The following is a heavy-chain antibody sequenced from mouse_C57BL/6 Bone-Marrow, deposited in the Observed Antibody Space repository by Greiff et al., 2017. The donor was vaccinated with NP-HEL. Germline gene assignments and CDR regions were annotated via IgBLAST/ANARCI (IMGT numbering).Heavy chain of an antibody. CDR3: ARESYYGSSGAY. CDR1: GYTFTSYW. Sequence: QVQLKQPGAELVMPGASVKLSCKASGYTFTSYWMHWVKQRPGQGLEWIGEIDPSDSYTNYNQKFKGKSTLTVDKSSSTAYMQLSSLTSEDSAVYNCARESYYGSSGAYWGQGTLVTVSA. V-gene: IGHV1-69*01. J-gene: IGHJ3*01. CDR2: IDPSDSYT. D-gene: IGHD1-1*01.